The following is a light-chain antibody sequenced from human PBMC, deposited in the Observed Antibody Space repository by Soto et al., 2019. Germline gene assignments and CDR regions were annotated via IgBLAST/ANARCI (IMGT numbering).Light chain of an antibody. CDR3: QQYDNSLYT. J-gene: IGKJ2*01. CDR2: AAS. Sequence: EIVLTQSPGTLSLSPGERATLSCRASQSVSSTYLAWYQQKPGQPPRLLIYAASSRATGIPDRFSGTGSGKHFTLTISRLEPEDFAVYYCQQYDNSLYTFGPGTKLEIK. CDR1: QSVSSTY. V-gene: IGKV3-20*01.